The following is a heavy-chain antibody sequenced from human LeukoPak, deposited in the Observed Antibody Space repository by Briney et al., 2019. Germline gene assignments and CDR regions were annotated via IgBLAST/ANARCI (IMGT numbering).Heavy chain of an antibody. V-gene: IGHV4-59*08. J-gene: IGHJ3*02. Sequence: SETLSLTCTVSGGSISSYYWSWIRQPPAKGLEWIGYIYDSGSTNYNPSLKSRVTISVDTSKNQFSLDLNSVTAADTAVYYCARQRRGDIWGQGTMVTVSS. CDR1: GGSISSYY. CDR2: IYDSGST. CDR3: ARQRRGDI.